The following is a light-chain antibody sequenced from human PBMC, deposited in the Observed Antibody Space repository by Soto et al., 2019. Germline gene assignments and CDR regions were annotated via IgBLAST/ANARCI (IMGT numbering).Light chain of an antibody. V-gene: IGKV1-33*01. CDR3: QQYADISAIT. CDR1: QDITNY. J-gene: IGKJ5*01. CDR2: DAS. Sequence: DIQMTQAPSSLAASIGDRVTISCQATQDITNYLSWFQQRPGKAPELLIYDASRLLPGVPSRFSGSGSGTYFTLIINALQPEDFATYSCQQYADISAITFGQGTRVEFK.